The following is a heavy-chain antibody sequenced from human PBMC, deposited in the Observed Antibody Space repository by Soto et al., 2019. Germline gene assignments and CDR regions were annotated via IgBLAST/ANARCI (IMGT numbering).Heavy chain of an antibody. D-gene: IGHD7-27*01. CDR2: ISSSSRDI. Sequence: GGSLDLSCAASGFIFSSYAINWVRQAPGKGLEWVASISSSSRDIFYADSVKARFTISRDNANSSVDLQMNSLRVGDTAIYYFASVSWAGDGMDVWGQGTTVTVYS. V-gene: IGHV3-21*01. CDR1: GFIFSSYA. CDR3: ASVSWAGDGMDV. J-gene: IGHJ6*02.